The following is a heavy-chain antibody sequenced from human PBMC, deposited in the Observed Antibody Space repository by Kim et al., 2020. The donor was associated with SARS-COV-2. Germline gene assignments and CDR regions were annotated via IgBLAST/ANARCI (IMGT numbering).Heavy chain of an antibody. V-gene: IGHV3-21*01. D-gene: IGHD6-13*01. CDR3: ARGGGSSWYFGFDP. J-gene: IGHJ5*02. Sequence: ADSVKGRFTISREHAKNSLYLQMNSLRAEDTAVYYCARGGGSSWYFGFDPWGQGTLVTVSS.